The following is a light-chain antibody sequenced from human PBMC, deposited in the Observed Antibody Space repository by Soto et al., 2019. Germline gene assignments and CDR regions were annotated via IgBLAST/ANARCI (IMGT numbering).Light chain of an antibody. Sequence: QAVVTQEPSLTVSPGGTVILTCGAITGAVTSAHYPFWFQQMPGQAPRTLIYDTNNKHSWTPARFSCSLLGGKAALTLSGAQPEDEAEYYCLLSYNAVRVFGGGTKLTVL. J-gene: IGLJ2*01. CDR2: DTN. CDR3: LLSYNAVRV. V-gene: IGLV7-46*01. CDR1: TGAVTSAHY.